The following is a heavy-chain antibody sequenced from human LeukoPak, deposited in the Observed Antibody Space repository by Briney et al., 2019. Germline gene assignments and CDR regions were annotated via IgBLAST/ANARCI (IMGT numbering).Heavy chain of an antibody. Sequence: GGSLRLSCAASGFTVSSNYMSWVRQAPGKGLEWVSFIYSGGSTYYADSVKGRFTISRHNSKNTLYLQMNSLRAEDTAVYYCARDSGAYYDFWSGYLDYGMDVWGQGTTVTVSS. CDR1: GFTVSSNY. V-gene: IGHV3-53*04. CDR2: IYSGGST. J-gene: IGHJ6*02. D-gene: IGHD3-3*01. CDR3: ARDSGAYYDFWSGYLDYGMDV.